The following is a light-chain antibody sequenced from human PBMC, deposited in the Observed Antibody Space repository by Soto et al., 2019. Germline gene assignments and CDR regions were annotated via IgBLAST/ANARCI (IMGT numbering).Light chain of an antibody. V-gene: IGKV1-39*01. CDR3: HQSYTNPRT. CDR1: HNINVY. CDR2: DAS. J-gene: IGKJ1*01. Sequence: DIQMTQSPSSLSASVGDRVTITCRASHNINVYLSWYQQKAGQAPKLLIYDASSLQGGVPSRFSGSRSGTDFTLTISSLQPEDFATYYCHQSYTNPRTFGQGTKVEIK.